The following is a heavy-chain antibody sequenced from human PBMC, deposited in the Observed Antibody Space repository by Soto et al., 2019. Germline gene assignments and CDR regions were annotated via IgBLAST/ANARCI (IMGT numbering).Heavy chain of an antibody. Sequence: GGSLRLSYAASGFTFSNAWMSWVRQAPGKGLEWVGRIKSNSDGATTDYAAPVKGRFTISRDDSTSMLYLQMSSLQTEDTAVYYCATVDRAMVLFSYYSYYYIMDVCGQGSTVIVS. D-gene: IGHD5-18*01. CDR1: GFTFSNAW. CDR2: IKSNSDGATT. CDR3: ATVDRAMVLFSYYSYYYIMDV. J-gene: IGHJ6*02. V-gene: IGHV3-15*01.